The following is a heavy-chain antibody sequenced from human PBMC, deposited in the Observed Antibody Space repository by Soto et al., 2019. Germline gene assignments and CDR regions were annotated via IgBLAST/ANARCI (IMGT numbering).Heavy chain of an antibody. D-gene: IGHD2-15*01. Sequence: EVPLVESGGGLVQPGGSLRLSCAASGFTFSSYSMNWVRQAPGKGLEWVSYISSSSTTKYYADSVKGRFTISRDNAKNSLYLQMNRLRAEDTAVYYCARDGCSGSNCLNWFDPWGQGTLVTVSS. CDR3: ARDGCSGSNCLNWFDP. CDR1: GFTFSSYS. J-gene: IGHJ5*02. V-gene: IGHV3-48*01. CDR2: ISSSSTTK.